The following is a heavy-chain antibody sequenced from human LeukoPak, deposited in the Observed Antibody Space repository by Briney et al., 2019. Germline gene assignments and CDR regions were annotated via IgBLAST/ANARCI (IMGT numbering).Heavy chain of an antibody. CDR2: IYYSGST. CDR1: GGSISSSSYY. CDR3: VRAPAGHPYYYMQV. J-gene: IGHJ6*03. V-gene: IGHV4-39*07. Sequence: PSETLSLTCTVSGGSISSSSYYWGWIRQPPGKGLEWIGSIYYSGSTYYNPSLKSRVTISVDTSKNQFSLNLSSVTAADTAVYYCVRAPAGHPYYYMQVWGRGTTVTVSS.